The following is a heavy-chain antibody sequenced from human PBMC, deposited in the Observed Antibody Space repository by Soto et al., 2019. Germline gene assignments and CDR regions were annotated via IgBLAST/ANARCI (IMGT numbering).Heavy chain of an antibody. CDR1: GYTFTSYG. CDR2: ISAYNGYT. Sequence: QVQLVQSGAEVRKPGASVKVSCKASGYTFTSYGLTWVRQAPGQGLEWMGWISAYNGYTKYAEKLQGRVTLTTDTATSTAYMELGSLRSDDTAVYYCARMRVIQCSFMVRQVIMPRDYWGQGTLVTVSS. J-gene: IGHJ4*02. CDR3: ARMRVIQCSFMVRQVIMPRDY. D-gene: IGHD3-10*01. V-gene: IGHV1-18*01.